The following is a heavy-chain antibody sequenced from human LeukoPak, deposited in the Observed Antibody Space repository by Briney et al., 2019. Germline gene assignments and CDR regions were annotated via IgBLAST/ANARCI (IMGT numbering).Heavy chain of an antibody. Sequence: PGRSLRLFCAASGFTFSSYATGWVRQAPGKGLEWVSAISGSGGSTYYADSVKGRFTISRDNSKNTLYLQMNSLRAEDTAVYYCAKGYSGYEVDAFDIWGQGTMVTVSS. J-gene: IGHJ3*02. CDR3: AKGYSGYEVDAFDI. V-gene: IGHV3-23*01. D-gene: IGHD5-12*01. CDR1: GFTFSSYA. CDR2: ISGSGGST.